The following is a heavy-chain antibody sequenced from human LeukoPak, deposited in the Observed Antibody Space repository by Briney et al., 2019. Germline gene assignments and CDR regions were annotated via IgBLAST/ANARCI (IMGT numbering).Heavy chain of an antibody. CDR1: GGSISNYY. Sequence: PSETLSLTCAVSGGSISNYYWSWIRQPPGKGLEWIGYIYYSGSTNYNPSLKSRVTISVDTSRNQFSLNLSSVTAADTAVYYCARGPTRQYFDSWGRGTLVTVSS. D-gene: IGHD6-6*01. V-gene: IGHV4-59*01. CDR3: ARGPTRQYFDS. CDR2: IYYSGST. J-gene: IGHJ4*02.